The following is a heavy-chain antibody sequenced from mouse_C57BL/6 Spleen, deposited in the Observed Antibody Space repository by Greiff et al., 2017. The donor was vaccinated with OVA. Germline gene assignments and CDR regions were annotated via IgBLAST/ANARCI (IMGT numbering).Heavy chain of an antibody. CDR3: ARADGYPSWFAD. D-gene: IGHD2-3*01. Sequence: VQLQQSGAELVRPGASVKLSCKASGYTFTDYYINWVKQRPGQGLEWIARIYPGSGNTYYNEKFKGKATLTAEKSSSTANMQLGSLTSEDSAVYFCARADGYPSWFADWGQGTLVTVSA. J-gene: IGHJ3*01. CDR1: GYTFTDYY. V-gene: IGHV1-76*01. CDR2: IYPGSGNT.